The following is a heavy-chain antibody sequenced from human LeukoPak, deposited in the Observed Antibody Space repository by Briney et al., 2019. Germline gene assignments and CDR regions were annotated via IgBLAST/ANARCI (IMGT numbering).Heavy chain of an antibody. J-gene: IGHJ3*02. D-gene: IGHD2-21*01. CDR3: ARDVGVARLGAFDI. CDR1: GGSISNFY. CDR2: IYYTGST. Sequence: SETLSLACTVSGGSISNFYWSWIRQPPGKGLEWIGYIYYTGSTNYSPSLKSRVTISVDTSKNQFSLKLSSVTAADTAVYYCARDVGVARLGAFDIWGQGTMVTVSS. V-gene: IGHV4-59*01.